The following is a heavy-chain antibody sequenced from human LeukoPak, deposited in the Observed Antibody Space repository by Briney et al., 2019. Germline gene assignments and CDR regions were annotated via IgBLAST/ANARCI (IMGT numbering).Heavy chain of an antibody. CDR3: ASEVRYCSSTSCYAGGTN. Sequence: PSETLSLTCAVYGGSFSGYYWSWIRQPPGKGLEWIGEINHSGSTNYNPSLKSRVTISVDTSKNQFSLKLSSVTAADTAVYYCASEVRYCSSTSCYAGGTNWGQGTLVTVSS. V-gene: IGHV4-34*01. CDR2: INHSGST. D-gene: IGHD2-2*01. CDR1: GGSFSGYY. J-gene: IGHJ4*02.